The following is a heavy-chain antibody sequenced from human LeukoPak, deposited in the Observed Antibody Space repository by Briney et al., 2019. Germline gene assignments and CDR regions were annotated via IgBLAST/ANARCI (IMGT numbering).Heavy chain of an antibody. Sequence: PGGSLRLSCAASGFTFINAWMTWVRQAPGKGLEWVGRIKSNVDGGTAVYAPPVKGRFTISRDDSKNTLYLQMNSLRAEDTAVYYCATTSIAAAVPGCFDYWGQGTLVTVFS. D-gene: IGHD6-13*01. CDR1: GFTFINAW. CDR2: IKSNVDGGTA. V-gene: IGHV3-15*01. J-gene: IGHJ4*02. CDR3: ATTSIAAAVPGCFDY.